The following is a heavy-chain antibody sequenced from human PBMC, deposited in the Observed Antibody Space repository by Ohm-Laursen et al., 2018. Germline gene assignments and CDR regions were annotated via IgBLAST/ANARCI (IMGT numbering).Heavy chain of an antibody. D-gene: IGHD3-22*01. V-gene: IGHV4-38-2*01. Sequence: SETLSLTCAVSGYTISSGYYWGWIRQPPGKGLERIGSIYHSGSTYYNPSLKSRVTFSLDTSKNQFFLKLSSVTAADTAVYYCARVGPDSSGYYSCGMDVWGQGTTVTVSS. CDR2: IYHSGST. CDR1: GYTISSGYY. J-gene: IGHJ6*02. CDR3: ARVGPDSSGYYSCGMDV.